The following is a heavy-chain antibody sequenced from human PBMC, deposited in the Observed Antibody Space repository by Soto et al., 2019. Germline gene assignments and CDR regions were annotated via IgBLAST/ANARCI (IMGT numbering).Heavy chain of an antibody. Sequence: GASVKVSCKASGYTFTGYYMHWVRQAPGQGLEWMGWINPNSGGTNYAQKFQGWVTMTRDTSISTAYMELSRLRSDDTAVYYCAKDHIVVVPAAMGYNWFDPWGQGTLVTVSS. CDR1: GYTFTGYY. V-gene: IGHV1-2*04. J-gene: IGHJ5*02. CDR2: INPNSGGT. CDR3: AKDHIVVVPAAMGYNWFDP. D-gene: IGHD2-2*01.